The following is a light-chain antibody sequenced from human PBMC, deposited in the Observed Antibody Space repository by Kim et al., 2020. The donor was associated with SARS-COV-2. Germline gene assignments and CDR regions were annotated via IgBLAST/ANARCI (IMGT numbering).Light chain of an antibody. CDR1: TSDVGSCNL. CDR2: EVN. V-gene: IGLV2-14*02. Sequence: GQSIALSCTGTTSDVGSCNLVSWYQDHPGKAPKLIIYEVNKRPSGVSDRFSGSKSGNTASLTVSGLQADDEADYYCVLYTSDIVLFGGGTQLTVL. J-gene: IGLJ2*01. CDR3: VLYTSDIVL.